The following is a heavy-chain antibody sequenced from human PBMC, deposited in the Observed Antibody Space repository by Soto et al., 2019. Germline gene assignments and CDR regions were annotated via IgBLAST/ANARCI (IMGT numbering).Heavy chain of an antibody. D-gene: IGHD1-26*01. CDR3: SKGSYSGVYSDFDY. Sequence: GGSLRLSCAASGFSFSSYDMFWVRQAPGKGLEWVATISYDGTEKYYADSVKGRFTLSRDNSKNTLYLQMNSLRAGDTAVYYCSKGSYSGVYSDFDYWGQGSLVTVSS. V-gene: IGHV3-30*18. J-gene: IGHJ4*02. CDR1: GFSFSSYD. CDR2: ISYDGTEK.